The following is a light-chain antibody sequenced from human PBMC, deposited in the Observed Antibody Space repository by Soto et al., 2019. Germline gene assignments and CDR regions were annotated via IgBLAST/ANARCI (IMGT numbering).Light chain of an antibody. CDR2: GVS. CDR3: QQYSQWPLT. J-gene: IGKJ4*01. V-gene: IGKV3-15*01. Sequence: ILLTQSPDTLSLSPGERATLSCRASQSVTSNLAWYQQKPGQAPRLLMYGVSTRATGIPARFGGSGSATEFTLTISSLQSEDFAVYYCQQYSQWPLTFGGGTKVDIK. CDR1: QSVTSN.